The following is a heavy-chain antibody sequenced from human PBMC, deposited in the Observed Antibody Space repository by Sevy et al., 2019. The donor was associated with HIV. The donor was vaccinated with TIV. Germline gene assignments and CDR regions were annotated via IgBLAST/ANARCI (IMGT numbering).Heavy chain of an antibody. D-gene: IGHD3-10*01. CDR1: GGSISSSSYY. Sequence: SETLSLTCTVSGGSISSSSYYWGWIRQPPGKGLEWIGSIYYSGSTYYNPSLKSRVTISVDTSKNQFSLRLSSVTAADTAVYYCGRHARGGGFGGWGVWGQGTTVTVSS. CDR3: GRHARGGGFGGWGV. J-gene: IGHJ6*02. CDR2: IYYSGST. V-gene: IGHV4-39*01.